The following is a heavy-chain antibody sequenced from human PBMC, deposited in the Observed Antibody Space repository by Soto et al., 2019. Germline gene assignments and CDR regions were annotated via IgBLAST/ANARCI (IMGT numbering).Heavy chain of an antibody. CDR3: ARSESIDY. J-gene: IGHJ4*02. Sequence: QLQLVQSGAEVKNPGSALKFSCKASGGTFSSYAIRWLRQAPGQGIEWMGGIIPIFGTANYAKKFQVRVTITADKSTSTAYMEMSSRRSEDTDVYYCARSESIDYWGQGPLVTVYS. CDR2: IIPIFGTA. CDR1: GGTFSSYA. V-gene: IGHV1-69*06.